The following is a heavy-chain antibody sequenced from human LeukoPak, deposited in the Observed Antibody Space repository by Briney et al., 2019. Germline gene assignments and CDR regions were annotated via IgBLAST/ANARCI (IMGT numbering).Heavy chain of an antibody. J-gene: IGHJ4*02. D-gene: IGHD3-10*01. CDR3: ARGSEKDYFDY. CDR1: GYTFTGYF. Sequence: ASVKVSCKASGYTFTGYFIHWVRQAPGQGLEWMGWINPNSGGTNYAQKFQGRVTMTRDTSISTAYMELSRLRSEDTAVYYCARGSEKDYFDYWGQGTLVTVSS. V-gene: IGHV1-2*02. CDR2: INPNSGGT.